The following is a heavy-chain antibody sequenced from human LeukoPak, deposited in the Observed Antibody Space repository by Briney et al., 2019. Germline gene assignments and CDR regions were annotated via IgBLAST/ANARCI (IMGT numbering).Heavy chain of an antibody. D-gene: IGHD2-8*02. Sequence: ASVKVSFKASGYTFTIYDINWVRQATGQGLEWMGWMNPNSGNTGYSQKFQGRVTITRNTSITTAYMELSSLRSEDTAVYYCARAGGTGPGNRHFQHWGQGTLVTVSS. J-gene: IGHJ1*01. CDR1: GYTFTIYD. CDR2: MNPNSGNT. CDR3: ARAGGTGPGNRHFQH. V-gene: IGHV1-8*01.